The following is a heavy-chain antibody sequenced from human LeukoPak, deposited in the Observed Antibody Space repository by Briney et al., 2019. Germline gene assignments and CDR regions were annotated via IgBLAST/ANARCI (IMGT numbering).Heavy chain of an antibody. D-gene: IGHD3-9*01. CDR3: ARDRPAYYDILTGYRHNLYYFDY. J-gene: IGHJ4*02. V-gene: IGHV3-21*01. CDR2: ISTSSIYI. Sequence: PGGSLRLSCRASGFTFSRYSMIWVRQAPGKGLEWVSFISTSSIYIYYADSVKGRFTISRDNAKNSLYLQMNSLRAEDTAVYYCARDRPAYYDILTGYRHNLYYFDYWGQGTLVTVSS. CDR1: GFTFSRYS.